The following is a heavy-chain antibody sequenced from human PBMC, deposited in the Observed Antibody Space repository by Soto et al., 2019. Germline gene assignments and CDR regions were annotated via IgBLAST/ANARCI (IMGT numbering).Heavy chain of an antibody. V-gene: IGHV3-30*03. CDR1: GLTVSTNG. D-gene: IGHD2-8*02. Sequence: QVQLVESGGGVVQPGRSLRLSCPVSGLTVSTNGMHWVRQAPGKGLEWVAVISRDGGTKYYADSVKGRFTISRDNSRNTLFLEMNSLRGDDMAVYYCTGEVASGYWGQGTLVTVSS. CDR2: ISRDGGTK. CDR3: TGEVASGY. J-gene: IGHJ4*02.